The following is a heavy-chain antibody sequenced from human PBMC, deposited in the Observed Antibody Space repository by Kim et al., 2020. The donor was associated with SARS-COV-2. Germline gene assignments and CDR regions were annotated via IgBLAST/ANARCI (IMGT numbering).Heavy chain of an antibody. CDR3: ARARDMVQGVGIEPYAFDI. Sequence: GGSLRLSCAASGFTFSSYSMNWVRQAPGKGLEWVSSISSSSSYIYYADSVKGRFTISRDNAKNSLYLQMNSLRAEDTAVYYCARARDMVQGVGIEPYAFDIWGQGTMVTVSS. J-gene: IGHJ3*02. V-gene: IGHV3-21*01. CDR2: ISSSSSYI. D-gene: IGHD3-10*01. CDR1: GFTFSSYS.